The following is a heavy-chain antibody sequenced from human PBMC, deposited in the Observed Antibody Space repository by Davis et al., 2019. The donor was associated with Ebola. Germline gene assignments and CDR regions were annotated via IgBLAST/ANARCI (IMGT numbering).Heavy chain of an antibody. CDR2: IYYSGST. CDR1: GGPISSSSYY. Sequence: MPSETLSLTCTVPGGPISSSSYYWGWIRQPPGKGLEWIGSIYYSGSTYYNPSLKSRATISVDTSKNQFSLKLSSVTAADTAVYYCARRMDVWGQGTTVTVSS. CDR3: ARRMDV. J-gene: IGHJ6*02. V-gene: IGHV4-39*01.